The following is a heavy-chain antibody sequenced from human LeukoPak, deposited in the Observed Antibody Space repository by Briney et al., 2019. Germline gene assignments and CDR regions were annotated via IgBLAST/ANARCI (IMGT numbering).Heavy chain of an antibody. Sequence: SETLSLTCTVSGDSISSGVSYWGWIRQRPGKGLEWIAYIFYSGSTYYNPSLKSRVTISVDTSNNHFSLEVRSVTAAGTAVYFCARLHYNYYYMDVWGKGTPVTVSS. CDR1: GDSISSGVSY. D-gene: IGHD1-14*01. J-gene: IGHJ6*03. V-gene: IGHV4-31*03. CDR2: IFYSGST. CDR3: ARLHYNYYYMDV.